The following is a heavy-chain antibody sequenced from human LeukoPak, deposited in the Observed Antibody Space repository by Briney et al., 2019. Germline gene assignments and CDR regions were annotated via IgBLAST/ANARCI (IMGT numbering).Heavy chain of an antibody. V-gene: IGHV4-59*12. CDR1: GGTISSYY. CDR2: IYYSGST. D-gene: IGHD2-2*01. CDR3: ARGVTKPDPNVEVPAAFRVAQAFDY. J-gene: IGHJ4*02. Sequence: KPSETLSLTCTVSGGTISSYYWSWIRQPPGKGLEWIGYIYYSGSTNYNHSLNSRVTISVDTSKNQFSLRRTSVTAADTAVYYCARGVTKPDPNVEVPAAFRVAQAFDYWGQGSLVTVSS.